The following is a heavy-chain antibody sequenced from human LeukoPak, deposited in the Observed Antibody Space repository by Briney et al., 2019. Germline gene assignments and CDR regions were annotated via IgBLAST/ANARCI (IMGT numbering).Heavy chain of an antibody. CDR3: AKDVYGDYGGLDY. J-gene: IGHJ4*02. CDR1: GFTFSTYA. V-gene: IGHV3-23*01. D-gene: IGHD4-17*01. CDR2: IRGSDGST. Sequence: GESLRLSCAASGFTFSTYALSWVRQAPGKGLEWVSSIRGSDGSTYYADSVKGRFAISRDNSKNTPYLQMNSLRAEDTATYFCAKDVYGDYGGLDYWGQGTLVTVSS.